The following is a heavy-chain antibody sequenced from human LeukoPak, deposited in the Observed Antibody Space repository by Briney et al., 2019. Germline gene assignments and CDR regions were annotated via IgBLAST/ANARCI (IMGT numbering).Heavy chain of an antibody. V-gene: IGHV3-64*01. Sequence: GGSLRLSCAASGFTFSSYAMFWVRQAPGKGLEYVSAITGNGGGTKYASSVKGRFTISRDNSKNTLYLQMGGLGAEDMAVYYCARDLYGDPKGFEYWGQGTLVTVSS. D-gene: IGHD4-17*01. CDR2: ITGNGGGT. J-gene: IGHJ4*02. CDR3: ARDLYGDPKGFEY. CDR1: GFTFSSYA.